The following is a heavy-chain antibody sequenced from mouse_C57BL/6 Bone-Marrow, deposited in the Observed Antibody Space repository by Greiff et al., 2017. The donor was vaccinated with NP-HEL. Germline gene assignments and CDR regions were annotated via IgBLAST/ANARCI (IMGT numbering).Heavy chain of an antibody. CDR1: GYSITSGYY. CDR2: ISYDGSN. Sequence: EVQLVESGPGLVKPSQSLSLTCSVTGYSITSGYYWNWIRQFPGNKLEWMGYISYDGSNNYNPSLKNRISITRDTSKNQFFLKLNSVTTEDTATYYCARIYYGIFAYWGQGTLVTVSA. J-gene: IGHJ3*01. CDR3: ARIYYGIFAY. V-gene: IGHV3-6*01. D-gene: IGHD2-1*01.